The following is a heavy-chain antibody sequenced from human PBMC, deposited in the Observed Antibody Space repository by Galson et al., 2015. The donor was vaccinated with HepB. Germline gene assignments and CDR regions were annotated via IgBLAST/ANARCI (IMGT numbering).Heavy chain of an antibody. CDR3: AARRKGRDGYIGY. D-gene: IGHD5-24*01. V-gene: IGHV3-11*03. CDR1: GFTFSDYY. Sequence: SLRLSCAASGFTFSDYYMSWLRQAPGKGLEWVSYISSSSSYTNYADSVKGRFTISRDNAKNSLYLQMNSLRAEDTAVYYCAARRKGRDGYIGYWGQGTLVTVSS. CDR2: ISSSSSYT. J-gene: IGHJ4*02.